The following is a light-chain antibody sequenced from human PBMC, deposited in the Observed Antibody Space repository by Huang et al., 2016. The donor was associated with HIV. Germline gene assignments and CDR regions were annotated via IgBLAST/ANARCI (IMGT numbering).Light chain of an antibody. CDR1: QSLSND. J-gene: IGKJ1*01. V-gene: IGKV3-15*01. CDR3: QHYHNWPPWT. Sequence: EVVMPQSPATLSVSPGEGVTLSCRASQSLSNDLAWYQQKPGQAPRLLIYGASTRATGVPARFSGSGSGTEFTLNISRLQSEEFAVYYCQHYHNWPPWTFGQGTKVDIK. CDR2: GAS.